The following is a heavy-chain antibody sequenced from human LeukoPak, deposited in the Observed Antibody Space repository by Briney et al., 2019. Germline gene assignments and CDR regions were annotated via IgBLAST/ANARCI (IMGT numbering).Heavy chain of an antibody. J-gene: IGHJ5*02. V-gene: IGHV4-31*03. Sequence: SQTLSLTCTVSGGSISSGGYYWSWIRQHPGTGLEWIGYIYYSGSTHYNPSLKSRVTISVDTSKNQFSLKLSSVTAADAAVYYCARDMTDWWFDPWGQGTLVTVSS. CDR2: IYYSGST. CDR3: ARDMTDWWFDP. D-gene: IGHD3-9*01. CDR1: GGSISSGGYY.